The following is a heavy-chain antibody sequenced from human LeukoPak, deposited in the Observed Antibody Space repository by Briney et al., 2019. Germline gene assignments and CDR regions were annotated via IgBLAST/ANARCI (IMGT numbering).Heavy chain of an antibody. CDR3: ARDSRLGYCSGGSCYRKTHYYYYYMDV. J-gene: IGHJ6*03. Sequence: ASVKVSCKASGYTFTGYYMHWVRQAPGQGLEWMGGIIPIFGTANYAQKFQGRVTITADKSTSTAYMELSSLRSEDTAVYYCARDSRLGYCSGGSCYRKTHYYYYYMDVWGKGTTVTVSS. D-gene: IGHD2-15*01. CDR1: GYTFTGYY. V-gene: IGHV1-69*06. CDR2: IIPIFGTA.